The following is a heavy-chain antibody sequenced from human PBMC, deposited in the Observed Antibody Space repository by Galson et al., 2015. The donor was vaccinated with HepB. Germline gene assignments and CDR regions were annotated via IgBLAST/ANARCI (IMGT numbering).Heavy chain of an antibody. CDR2: ISGSGGST. V-gene: IGHV3-23*01. CDR3: AKSISIWPVDI. Sequence: SLRLSCAASGFTFSSYSMSWVRQAPGKGLEWVSSISGSGGSTYYADSVKGRFTISRDNSKNTLYLQMNSLRAEDTAVYYCAKSISIWPVDIWGKGTMVTVSS. CDR1: GFTFSSYS. J-gene: IGHJ3*02. D-gene: IGHD2/OR15-2a*01.